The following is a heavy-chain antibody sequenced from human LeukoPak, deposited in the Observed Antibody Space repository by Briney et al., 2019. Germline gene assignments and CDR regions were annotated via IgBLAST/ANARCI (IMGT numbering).Heavy chain of an antibody. CDR3: AKAFVWGYEVGATSYYFDY. CDR1: GFTFSSYG. CDR2: ISGTGGST. V-gene: IGHV3-23*01. D-gene: IGHD1-26*01. J-gene: IGHJ4*02. Sequence: GGSLRLSCAASGFTFSSYGMNWVRQAPGKGLQWVSAISGTGGSTYYADSVKGRFTISRDNSKNTLYLQMNSLRAEDTAVYYCAKAFVWGYEVGATSYYFDYWGQGTLVTVSS.